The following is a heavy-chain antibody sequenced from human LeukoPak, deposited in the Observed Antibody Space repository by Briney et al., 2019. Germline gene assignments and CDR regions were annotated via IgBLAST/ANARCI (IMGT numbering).Heavy chain of an antibody. J-gene: IGHJ4*02. V-gene: IGHV4-59*08. CDR1: GDSISSYY. D-gene: IGHD6-13*01. CDR3: ARGAAATRDF. Sequence: SETLSLTCTVSGDSISSYYWSWIRQSPGKGLEWIGYIHYSGSTDYNPSLKSRVTISVDTSENQFSLKLTSVTTADTAVYYCARGAAATRDFWGQGTLVTVSS. CDR2: IHYSGST.